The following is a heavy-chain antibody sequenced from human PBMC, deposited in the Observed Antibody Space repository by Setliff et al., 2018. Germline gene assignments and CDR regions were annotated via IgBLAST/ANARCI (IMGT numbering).Heavy chain of an antibody. CDR3: TRDLVIHNWFDP. J-gene: IGHJ5*02. CDR1: GFTFSDAW. Sequence: GGSLRLSCAASGFTFSDAWMNWVRQAPGKGLEWVGRIKSKADGGTADFAAPVKGRFTISRDDSKNTMSLQMNSLKTEDTAVYYCTRDLVIHNWFDPWGQGTLVTVSS. D-gene: IGHD2-21*01. V-gene: IGHV3-15*01. CDR2: IKSKADGGTA.